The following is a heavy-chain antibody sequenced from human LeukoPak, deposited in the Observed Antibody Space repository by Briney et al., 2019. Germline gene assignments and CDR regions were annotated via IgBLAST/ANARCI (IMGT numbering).Heavy chain of an antibody. J-gene: IGHJ4*02. CDR1: GFSFNNYG. CDR3: AKEDLGRTFDY. V-gene: IGHV3-23*01. Sequence: GGSLRLSCVASGFSFNNYGMNWVRQAPGKGLEWVSSISNIDGSTKYADPVKGRFTISTGKSKNTLFLQMNSLRAEDTAVYYCAKEDLGRTFDYWGQGTLVTVSS. D-gene: IGHD7-27*01. CDR2: ISNIDGST.